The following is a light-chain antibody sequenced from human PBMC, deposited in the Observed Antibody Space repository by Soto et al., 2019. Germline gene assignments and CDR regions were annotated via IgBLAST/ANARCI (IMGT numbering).Light chain of an antibody. CDR2: LNSDGSH. CDR1: SGHSSYA. V-gene: IGLV4-69*01. Sequence: QPVLAQSPSASASLGASVKLTCTLSSGHSSYAISWHQQQPEKGPRYLMKLNSDGSHSKGDGIPDRFSGSSSGAERYLTISSLQSEGEADYYCQTGGISLYVVGTGTKVTVL. CDR3: QTGGISLYV. J-gene: IGLJ1*01.